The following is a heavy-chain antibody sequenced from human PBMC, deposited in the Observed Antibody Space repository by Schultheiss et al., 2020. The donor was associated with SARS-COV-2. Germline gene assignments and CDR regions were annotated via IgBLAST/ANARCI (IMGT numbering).Heavy chain of an antibody. V-gene: IGHV4-34*01. CDR3: ARDHGSGSFYYFDY. Sequence: ESLKISCAASGFTFTDYYMSWIRQTPGKRLEWIGEINNSGKTNYNPSLKSRVTISIDTSKNQFSLKLTSVTAADTAVYYCARDHGSGSFYYFDYWGQGTLVTVSS. D-gene: IGHD3-10*01. J-gene: IGHJ4*02. CDR1: GFTFTDYY. CDR2: INNSGKT.